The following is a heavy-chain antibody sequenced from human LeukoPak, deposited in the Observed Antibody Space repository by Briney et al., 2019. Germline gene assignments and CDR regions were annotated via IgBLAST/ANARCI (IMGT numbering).Heavy chain of an antibody. V-gene: IGHV4-30-4*01. CDR3: ARGSRWLQFY. CDR2: IYYSGST. J-gene: IGHJ4*02. CDR1: GGSISSGDYY. Sequence: SSETLSLTCTVSGGSISSGDYYWSWIRQPPGKGLEWIGYIYYSGSTCYNPSLKSRVTISVDTSKNQFSLKLSSVTAADTAVYYCARGSRWLQFYWGQGTLVTVSS. D-gene: IGHD5-24*01.